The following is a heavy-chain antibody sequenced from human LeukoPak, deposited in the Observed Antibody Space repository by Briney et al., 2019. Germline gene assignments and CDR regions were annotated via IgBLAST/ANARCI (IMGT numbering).Heavy chain of an antibody. CDR2: TYYRSKWYN. Sequence: PSQTLSLTCAISGDSVSSNSAAWNWIRQSPSRGLEWLGRTYYRSKWYNDYAVSVKSRITNNPDTTKDQFSLQLNSVTPEDTAVYYCARDVGASNYFDYWGQGTLVTVSS. D-gene: IGHD1-26*01. V-gene: IGHV6-1*01. CDR3: ARDVGASNYFDY. CDR1: GDSVSSNSAA. J-gene: IGHJ4*02.